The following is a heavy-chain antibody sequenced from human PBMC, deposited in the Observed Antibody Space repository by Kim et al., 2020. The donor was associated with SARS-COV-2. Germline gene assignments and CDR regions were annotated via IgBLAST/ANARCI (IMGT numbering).Heavy chain of an antibody. CDR2: ISSSGSTI. V-gene: IGHV3-48*03. Sequence: GGSLRLSCAASGFTFSSYEMNWVRQAPGKGLEWVSYISSSGSTIYYADSVKGRFTISRDNAKNSLYLQMNSLRAEDTAVYYCASSLYCGGDCYSGWGQGTLVTVSS. CDR1: GFTFSSYE. CDR3: ASSLYCGGDCYSG. D-gene: IGHD2-21*02. J-gene: IGHJ4*02.